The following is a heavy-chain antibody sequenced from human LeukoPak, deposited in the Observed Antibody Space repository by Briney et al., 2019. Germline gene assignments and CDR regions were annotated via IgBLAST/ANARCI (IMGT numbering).Heavy chain of an antibody. J-gene: IGHJ4*02. CDR1: GYTFTSYG. Sequence: ASVTVSCKAYGYTFTSYGINWLRQAPGQGPEWMGWISAYNGNTKYAQNLQGRVTMTTDTSTSTVYMELSSLRSEDTAVYYCARGVVGATMSGYWGQGTLVTVSS. V-gene: IGHV1-18*01. CDR2: ISAYNGNT. CDR3: ARGVVGATMSGY. D-gene: IGHD1-26*01.